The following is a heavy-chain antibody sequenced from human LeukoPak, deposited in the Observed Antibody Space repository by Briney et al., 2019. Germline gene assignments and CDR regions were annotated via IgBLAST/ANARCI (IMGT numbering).Heavy chain of an antibody. D-gene: IGHD6-13*01. V-gene: IGHV1-18*01. J-gene: IGHJ6*03. CDR2: ISAYNGNT. CDR3: ARTRRIIAAPARDYMDA. CDR1: GYTFTSYG. Sequence: GASVKASCKASGYTFTSYGISWVRQAPGQGLEWMGWISAYNGNTNYAQKLQGRVTMTTDTSTSTAYMELRSLRSDDTAVYYCARTRRIIAAPARDYMDAWGKGTTVTVSS.